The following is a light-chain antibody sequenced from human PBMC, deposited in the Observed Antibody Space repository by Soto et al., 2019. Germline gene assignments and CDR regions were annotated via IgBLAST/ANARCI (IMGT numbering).Light chain of an antibody. Sequence: EIVLTQSPGTLSLSPGERATLSCRASQSVSSIYLAWYQQKPGQAPRLLIYGATSRATGIPDRFSGSGSGTDFTLTISRLEPEDVAVYYCQQYGSAPQPITFGQGTRLEIK. J-gene: IGKJ5*01. CDR3: QQYGSAPQPIT. CDR2: GAT. CDR1: QSVSSIY. V-gene: IGKV3-20*01.